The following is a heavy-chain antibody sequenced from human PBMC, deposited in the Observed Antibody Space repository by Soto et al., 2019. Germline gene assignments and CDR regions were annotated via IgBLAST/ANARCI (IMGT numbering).Heavy chain of an antibody. CDR3: ARVPLRVSGINWFHP. V-gene: IGHV1-18*01. Sequence: QPQLVQSGPDVKKPGASVNVSCKASGFTFTSYGITWVRQAPGQGLEWMGWISADDGHTNFAQKFQGRISMATDTSTTTAYMELKSLTSDDTAVYYCARVPLRVSGINWFHPWGQGTLVTVSA. J-gene: IGHJ5*02. CDR1: GFTFTSYG. D-gene: IGHD3-3*01. CDR2: ISADDGHT.